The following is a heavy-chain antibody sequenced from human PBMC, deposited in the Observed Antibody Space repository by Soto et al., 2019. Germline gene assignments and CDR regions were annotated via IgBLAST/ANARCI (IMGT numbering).Heavy chain of an antibody. CDR3: ARDSTGLRPFDY. CDR1: GYTFTSYG. J-gene: IGHJ4*02. D-gene: IGHD5-12*01. V-gene: IGHV1-18*01. Sequence: QVQLVQSGAEVKKPGASVKVSCKASGYTFTSYGISWVRQAPGQGLEWMGWISAYNGKTNSAQKLKGRVTMTTDTTTSTAYRELRSLRADDTAVYYCARDSTGLRPFDYWGQGTLVTVSS. CDR2: ISAYNGKT.